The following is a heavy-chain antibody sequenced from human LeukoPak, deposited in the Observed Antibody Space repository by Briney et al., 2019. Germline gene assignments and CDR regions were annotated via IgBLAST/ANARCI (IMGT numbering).Heavy chain of an antibody. Sequence: GGSLRLSCAASGFTFSSYGMRWVRQAPGKGLEWVAFIRYDGSNKYYADSVKGRFTVSRDNSEDTVYLQMYSLRAEDTAVYFCAKDYNFYGSGTSALYYYFCMDVWGKGTPVTVSS. CDR3: AKDYNFYGSGTSALYYYFCMDV. J-gene: IGHJ6*03. D-gene: IGHD3-10*01. CDR2: IRYDGSNK. CDR1: GFTFSSYG. V-gene: IGHV3-30*02.